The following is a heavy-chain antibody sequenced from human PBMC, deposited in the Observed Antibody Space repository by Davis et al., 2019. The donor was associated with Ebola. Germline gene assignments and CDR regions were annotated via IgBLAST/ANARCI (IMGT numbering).Heavy chain of an antibody. CDR1: GGPISRGGSY. J-gene: IGHJ6*03. D-gene: IGHD3-22*01. CDR3: ARDLRYGSSGYDYYFYMDV. Sequence: PSETLSLTCTVSGGPISRGGSYWTWIHQHPGKGLEWIGYIYYSGSTYYKPSLKSRVTISLDTSKNQFSLNLYSVTAADTAVYYCARDLRYGSSGYDYYFYMDVWGKGTTVTVSS. V-gene: IGHV4-31*03. CDR2: IYYSGST.